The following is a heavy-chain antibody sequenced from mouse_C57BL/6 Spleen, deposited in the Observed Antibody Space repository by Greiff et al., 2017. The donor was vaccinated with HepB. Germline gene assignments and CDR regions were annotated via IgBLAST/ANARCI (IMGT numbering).Heavy chain of an antibody. CDR2: ISYDGSN. V-gene: IGHV3-6*01. CDR1: GYSITSGYY. Sequence: EVKLEESGPGLVKPSQSLSLTCSVTGYSITSGYYWNWIRQFPGNKLEWMGYISYDGSNNYNPSLKNRISITRDTSKNQFFLKLNSVTTEDTATYYCAGYDYDLYYAMDYWGQGTSVTVSS. D-gene: IGHD2-4*01. CDR3: AGYDYDLYYAMDY. J-gene: IGHJ4*01.